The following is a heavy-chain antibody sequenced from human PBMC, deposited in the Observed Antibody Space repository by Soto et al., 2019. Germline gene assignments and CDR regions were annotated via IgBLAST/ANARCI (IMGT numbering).Heavy chain of an antibody. V-gene: IGHV4-31*03. CDR2: IYYSGSA. CDR3: AIVPYYYGSGSSDY. D-gene: IGHD3-10*01. Sequence: QEQLQESGPGLVKPSQTLSLTCTVFGGSINSGAYYWSWIRQHPGRGLEWIGYIYYSGSAYYNPSLQSRVIMSIDTSNNQFSLQLSYVTAADTAVYYCAIVPYYYGSGSSDYWGQGTLVTVSS. J-gene: IGHJ4*02. CDR1: GGSINSGAYY.